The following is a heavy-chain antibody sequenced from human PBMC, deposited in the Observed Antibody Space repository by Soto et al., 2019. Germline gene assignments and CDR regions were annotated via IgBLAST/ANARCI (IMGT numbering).Heavy chain of an antibody. D-gene: IGHD6-6*01. V-gene: IGHV4-4*02. Sequence: SSETLSLTCAVSGGSISSSKWWSWIRQPPGKGLEWIGEIYHSGSTNYNPSLKSRVTISVDKSKNQFSLKLSSVTAADTAVYYCARRTSSSSDYYGMDLWGQGTTVTVS. CDR2: IYHSGST. J-gene: IGHJ6*02. CDR1: GGSISSSKW. CDR3: ARRTSSSSDYYGMDL.